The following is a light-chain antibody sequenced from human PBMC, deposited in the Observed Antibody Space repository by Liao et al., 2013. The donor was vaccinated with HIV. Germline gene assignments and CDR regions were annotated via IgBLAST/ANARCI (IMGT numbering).Light chain of an antibody. CDR3: QSGDSSGTYWV. CDR1: NMGSKS. Sequence: SYVLTQPPSVSVAPGKTASITCGGNNMGSKSVHWYQQKPGQAPVLVIYQDSKRPSGIPERFSGSSSGTTVTLTISGVQAEDEADYYCQSGDSSGTYWVFGGGTKLTVL. V-gene: IGLV3-25*03. CDR2: QDS. J-gene: IGLJ3*02.